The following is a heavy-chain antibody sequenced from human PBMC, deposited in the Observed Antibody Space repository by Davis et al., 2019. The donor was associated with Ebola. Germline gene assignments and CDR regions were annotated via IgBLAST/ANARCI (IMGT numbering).Heavy chain of an antibody. D-gene: IGHD2-15*01. Sequence: GESLKISCSASGFTFSSYAMHWVRQAPGKGLEWVSSISSSSSYIYYADSVKGRFTISRDNAKNSLYLQMNSLRAEDTAVYYCARDIVGFNWFDPWGQGTLVTVSS. CDR3: ARDIVGFNWFDP. J-gene: IGHJ5*02. V-gene: IGHV3-21*04. CDR1: GFTFSSYA. CDR2: ISSSSSYI.